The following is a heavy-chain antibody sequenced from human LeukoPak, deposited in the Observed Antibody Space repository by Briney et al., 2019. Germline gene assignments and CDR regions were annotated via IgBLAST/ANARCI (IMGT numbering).Heavy chain of an antibody. CDR2: IYYSGST. CDR1: GGSISSYY. V-gene: IGHV4-59*08. CDR3: ARGFTIFGGYFDY. Sequence: PSETLSLTCTVSGGSISSYYWSWIRQPPGKGLEWIGYIYYSGSTNYNPSLKSRVTISVDTSKNQFSLKLSSVTAADTAVYYCARGFTIFGGYFDYWGQGTLVTVSS. D-gene: IGHD3-3*01. J-gene: IGHJ4*02.